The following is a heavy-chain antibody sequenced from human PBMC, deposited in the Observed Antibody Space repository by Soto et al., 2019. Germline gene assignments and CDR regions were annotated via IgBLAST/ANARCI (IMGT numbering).Heavy chain of an antibody. D-gene: IGHD2-21*01. Sequence: GGSLRLSCPTSGFPFSDYYMSWIRQAPGKGLEWLSHISPKSTYRNYADSVKGRFTISRDNTKSSLFLQMNSLGVEDTAVYYCVRGGGGGLFEHWGKPVVVTVPS. J-gene: IGHJ4*02. V-gene: IGHV3-11*06. CDR3: VRGGGGGLFEH. CDR2: ISPKSTYR. CDR1: GFPFSDYY.